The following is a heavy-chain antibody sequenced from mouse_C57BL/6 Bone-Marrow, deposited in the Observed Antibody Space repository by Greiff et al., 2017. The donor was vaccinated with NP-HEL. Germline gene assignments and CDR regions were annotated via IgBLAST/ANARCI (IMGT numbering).Heavy chain of an antibody. CDR3: AKKGGLLRSYAMDY. V-gene: IGHV2-5*01. Sequence: QVQLQQSGPGLVQPSQSLSITCTVSGFSLTSYGVHWVRQSPGKGLEWLGVIWRGGSTDYNAAFMSRLSITKDNSKSPVFFKMNSLQADDTAIYYCAKKGGLLRSYAMDYWGQGTSVTVSS. D-gene: IGHD2-3*01. J-gene: IGHJ4*01. CDR1: GFSLTSYG. CDR2: IWRGGST.